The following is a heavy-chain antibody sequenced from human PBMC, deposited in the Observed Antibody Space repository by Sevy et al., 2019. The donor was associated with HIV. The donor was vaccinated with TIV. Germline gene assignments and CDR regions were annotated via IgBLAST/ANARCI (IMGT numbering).Heavy chain of an antibody. CDR3: AKDVASPKPLYYFDF. CDR2: IRYDGTHK. Sequence: GGSLRLSCVASGFTFHTYWMSWVRQAPGKGLEWVAFIRYDGTHKAYGDPVKGRLTISRDNAKNTVYLQMTSLRPEDTAVYYCAKDVASPKPLYYFDFWGQGNLVTVSS. CDR1: GFTFHTYW. V-gene: IGHV3-30*02. J-gene: IGHJ4*02.